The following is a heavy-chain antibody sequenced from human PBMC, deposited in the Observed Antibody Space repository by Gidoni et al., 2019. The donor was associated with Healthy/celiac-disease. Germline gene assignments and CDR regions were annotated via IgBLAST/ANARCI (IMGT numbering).Heavy chain of an antibody. Sequence: QVQLQQWGAGLLKPSETLSLTCAVYGGSFSGYYLSWIRQPPGKGLEWIGEINHSGSTNYNPSLKSRVTISVDTSKNQFSLKLSSVTAADTAVYYCARGLGVLMVYAILGSGNWFDPWGQGTLVTVSS. CDR1: GGSFSGYY. CDR3: ARGLGVLMVYAILGSGNWFDP. J-gene: IGHJ5*02. D-gene: IGHD2-8*01. CDR2: INHSGST. V-gene: IGHV4-34*01.